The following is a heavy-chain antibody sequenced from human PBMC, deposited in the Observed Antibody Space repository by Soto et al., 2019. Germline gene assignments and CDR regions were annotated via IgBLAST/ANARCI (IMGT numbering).Heavy chain of an antibody. CDR1: GDSISSSSQY. J-gene: IGHJ5*02. Sequence: NPSETLSLTCSVSGDSISSSSQYWGWIRQPPGKGLEWIGSIHYSGTSYYNPSLKSRVTIFVDTSKNQLSLKLSSVTAADTAVYYCARHWIAGSSIPWGQGILVTVSS. CDR3: ARHWIAGSSIP. CDR2: IHYSGTS. V-gene: IGHV4-39*01. D-gene: IGHD2-21*01.